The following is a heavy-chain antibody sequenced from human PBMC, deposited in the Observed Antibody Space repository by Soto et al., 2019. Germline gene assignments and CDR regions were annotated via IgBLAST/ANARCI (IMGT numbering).Heavy chain of an antibody. J-gene: IGHJ4*02. V-gene: IGHV3-23*01. CDR3: AKRGSITGATYFDY. CDR1: GFTFSSYA. D-gene: IGHD1-20*01. CDR2: SSGSGGST. Sequence: EVQLLESGGGLVQPGGSLRLSCAASGFTFSSYAMSWVRQAPGKGLEWVSASSGSGGSTYYGDSVKGRFTISRDNSKDTLYLQMNSLRAEDTAVYYCAKRGSITGATYFDYWGQGTLVTVSS.